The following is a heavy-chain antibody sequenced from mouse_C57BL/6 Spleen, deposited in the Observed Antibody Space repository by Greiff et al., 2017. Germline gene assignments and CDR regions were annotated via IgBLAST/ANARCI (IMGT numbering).Heavy chain of an antibody. D-gene: IGHD2-4*01. Sequence: EVHLVESGGGLVQPGGSLKLSCAASGFTFSDYYMYWVRQTPEKRLEWVAYISNGGGSTYYPDTVKGRFTISRDNAKNTLYLQMSRLKSEDTAMYYCARRGDYDGGAFDYWGQGTTLTVSS. V-gene: IGHV5-12*01. J-gene: IGHJ2*01. CDR2: ISNGGGST. CDR1: GFTFSDYY. CDR3: ARRGDYDGGAFDY.